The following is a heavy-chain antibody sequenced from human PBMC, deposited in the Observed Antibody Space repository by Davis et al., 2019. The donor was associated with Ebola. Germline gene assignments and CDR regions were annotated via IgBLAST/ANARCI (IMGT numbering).Heavy chain of an antibody. CDR3: AREWIVVVVAANHYYYYGMDV. V-gene: IGHV1-18*04. Sequence: AASVKVSCKPSGYTFTNYGITWVRQAPGQGLEWMGWISAYNGNTNYAQKLQGRVTMTTDTSTSTAYMELSSLRSEDTAVYYCAREWIVVVVAANHYYYYGMDVWGKGTTVTVSS. D-gene: IGHD2-15*01. CDR1: GYTFTNYG. CDR2: ISAYNGNT. J-gene: IGHJ6*04.